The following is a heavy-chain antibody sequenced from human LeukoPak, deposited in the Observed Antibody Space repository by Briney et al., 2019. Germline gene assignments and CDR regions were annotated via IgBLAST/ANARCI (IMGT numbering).Heavy chain of an antibody. D-gene: IGHD6-19*01. V-gene: IGHV5-51*01. CDR2: INPDDSDT. Sequence: GESLKISCKSSGYKFTSYWIGWVRQMPGKGLEWMRIINPDDSDTRYSPSFQGQVTISADKSISTAYLQWSSLKASDTAMYYCARHGLSSGWLYFDYWGQGTLVTVSS. J-gene: IGHJ4*02. CDR1: GYKFTSYW. CDR3: ARHGLSSGWLYFDY.